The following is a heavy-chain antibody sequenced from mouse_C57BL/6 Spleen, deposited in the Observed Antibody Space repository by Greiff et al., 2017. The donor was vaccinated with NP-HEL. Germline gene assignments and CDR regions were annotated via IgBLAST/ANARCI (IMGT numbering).Heavy chain of an antibody. D-gene: IGHD2-2*01. CDR2: ISYDGSN. Sequence: VQLQQSGPGLVKPSQSLSLTCSVTGYSITSGYYWNWIRQFPGNKLEWMGYISYDGSNNYNPSLKNRISITRDTSKNQFFLKLNSVTTEDTATYYCARGGYQAWFAYWGQGTLVTVSA. V-gene: IGHV3-6*01. CDR1: GYSITSGYY. J-gene: IGHJ3*01. CDR3: ARGGYQAWFAY.